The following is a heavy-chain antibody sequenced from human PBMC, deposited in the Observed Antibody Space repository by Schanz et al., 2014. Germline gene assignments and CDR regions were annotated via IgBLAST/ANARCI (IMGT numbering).Heavy chain of an antibody. CDR1: GFTFNDYW. CDR3: AKALGLRPFDY. CDR2: INSDGRST. V-gene: IGHV3-74*02. J-gene: IGHJ4*02. Sequence: EARLVESGGGLVEPGGSLRLSCAASGFTFNDYWMHWVRQAPGKGLVWVSRINSDGRSTNYADSVKGRFSISRDNARNTLHLQMDSLRDEDTAFYYCAKALGLRPFDYWGQGTLVTVSS. D-gene: IGHD2-21*01.